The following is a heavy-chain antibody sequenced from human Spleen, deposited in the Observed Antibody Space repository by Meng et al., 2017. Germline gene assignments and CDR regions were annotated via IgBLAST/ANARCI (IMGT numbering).Heavy chain of an antibody. D-gene: IGHD3-10*01. CDR2: INWNGGST. CDR3: ARDSSYYGSGRTVYYYYGMDV. CDR1: GFTFDDYG. V-gene: IGHV3-20*04. J-gene: IGHJ6*02. Sequence: GESLKISCAASGFTFDDYGMSWVRQAPGKGLEWVSGINWNGGSTGYADSVKGRFTISRDNAKNSLYLQMNSLRAEDTALYYCARDSSYYGSGRTVYYYYGMDVWGQGTTVTVSS.